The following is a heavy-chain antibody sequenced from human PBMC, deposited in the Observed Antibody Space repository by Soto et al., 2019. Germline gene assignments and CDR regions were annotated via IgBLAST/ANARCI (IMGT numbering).Heavy chain of an antibody. CDR3: ARDFDYHGSGTMGGYFDY. J-gene: IGHJ4*02. CDR1: GVTVSSNY. CDR2: IYSGGST. D-gene: IGHD3-10*01. Sequence: EVQLVESGGGLVQPGGSLRLSCAASGVTVSSNYMSWVRQAPGKGLEWVSVIYSGGSTYYADSVKGRFTISRDNSKNTLYLQMNCLRAEDTAVYDCARDFDYHGSGTMGGYFDYGGQGTLVTVSS. V-gene: IGHV3-66*01.